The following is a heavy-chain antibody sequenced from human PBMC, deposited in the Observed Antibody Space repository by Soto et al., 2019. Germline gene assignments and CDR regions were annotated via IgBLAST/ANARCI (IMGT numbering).Heavy chain of an antibody. CDR2: ISYDGSNK. D-gene: IGHD4-17*01. CDR1: GFTFSSYA. V-gene: IGHV3-30-3*01. J-gene: IGHJ4*02. CDR3: ATYGGNPSDY. Sequence: GGSLRLSCAASGFTFSSYAMHWVRQAPGKGLEWVAVISYDGSNKYYADSVKSRFTISRDNSKNTLYLQMNSLRAEDTAVYYCATYGGNPSDYWGQGTLVTVS.